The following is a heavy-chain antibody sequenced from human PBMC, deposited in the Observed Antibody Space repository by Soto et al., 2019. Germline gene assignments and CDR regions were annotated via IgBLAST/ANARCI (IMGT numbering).Heavy chain of an antibody. J-gene: IGHJ4*02. D-gene: IGHD4-17*01. CDR1: GFTVSSNY. Sequence: GGSLRLSCAASGFTVSSNYMSWVRQAPGKGLEWVSVIYSGGSTYYADSVKGRFTISRDNSKNTLYLQMNSLRAEDTAVYYCARDGETTSYYFDYWGQGTLVTVSS. V-gene: IGHV3-66*02. CDR2: IYSGGST. CDR3: ARDGETTSYYFDY.